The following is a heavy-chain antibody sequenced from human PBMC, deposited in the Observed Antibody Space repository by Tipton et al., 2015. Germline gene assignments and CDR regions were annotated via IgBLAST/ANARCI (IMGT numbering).Heavy chain of an antibody. V-gene: IGHV4-4*02. J-gene: IGHJ4*02. Sequence: SLTCSVSGDSISSLNWWTWVRQPPGKGLEWIGEIHHDGTTNYNPSLRSRVTMSVDTSKNQFSLQLSSVTAADTAVYYCAREVWDTDRSGYDYWGQGTLVTVSS. CDR1: GDSISSLNW. D-gene: IGHD3-3*01. CDR2: IHHDGTT. CDR3: AREVWDTDRSGYDY.